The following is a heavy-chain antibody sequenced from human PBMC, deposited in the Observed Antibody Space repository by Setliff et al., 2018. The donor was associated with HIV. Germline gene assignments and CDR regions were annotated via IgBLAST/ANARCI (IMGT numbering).Heavy chain of an antibody. CDR3: ARGSSGWFYFDY. J-gene: IGHJ4*02. D-gene: IGHD6-19*01. Sequence: GGSLRLSCAASGFTFSEYNMNWVRQAPGKGLEWLSDISRSGSIHYADSVKGRFTISRDNAKNTLYLQMNSLRAEDTAVYYCARGSSGWFYFDYWGQGTLVTVSS. CDR2: ISRSGSI. V-gene: IGHV3-48*01. CDR1: GFTFSEYN.